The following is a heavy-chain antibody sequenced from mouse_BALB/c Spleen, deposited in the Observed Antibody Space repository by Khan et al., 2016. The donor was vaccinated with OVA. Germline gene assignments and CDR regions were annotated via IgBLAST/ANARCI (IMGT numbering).Heavy chain of an antibody. CDR1: GYSITSDYA. D-gene: IGHD1-3*01. CDR3: ARVSGGYFDY. Sequence: VQLQQSGPGLVKPSQSLSLTCTVTGYSITSDYAWNWIRQFPGNKLEWLGFISYSGNTNYNPSLKSRISITRDTSKNQFFLQLNSVTTEDTATYYCARVSGGYFDYWGQGTTLTVSS. J-gene: IGHJ2*01. CDR2: ISYSGNT. V-gene: IGHV3-2*02.